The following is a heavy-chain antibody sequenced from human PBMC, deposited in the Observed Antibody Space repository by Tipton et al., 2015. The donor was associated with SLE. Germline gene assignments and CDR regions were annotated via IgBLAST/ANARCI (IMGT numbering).Heavy chain of an antibody. CDR1: GFTFSRHW. V-gene: IGHV3-7*01. CDR3: ARDLGDYGGKSDY. Sequence: SLRLSCAASGFTFSRHWMSWVRQSPRKGLEWVANINQGGNEKYYVDSMKGRFTISRDNAKKLLYLQMTSLRAEDTAVYYCARDLGDYGGKSDYWGQGALVTVSS. D-gene: IGHD4-23*01. CDR2: INQGGNEK. J-gene: IGHJ4*02.